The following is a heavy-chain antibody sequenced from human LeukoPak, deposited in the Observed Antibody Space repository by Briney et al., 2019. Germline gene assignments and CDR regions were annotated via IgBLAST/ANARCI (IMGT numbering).Heavy chain of an antibody. CDR1: GFNVNHYW. Sequence: GGSLRLSCAASGFNVNHYWMAWVRQAPGKGLEWVANIREDGNEENYVDSVKGRFTISKDSAKNELYLEMNKLRAEDTAVYYCARNYGIAIWGQGTTVTVSS. D-gene: IGHD3-10*01. CDR3: ARNYGIAI. J-gene: IGHJ3*02. CDR2: IREDGNEE. V-gene: IGHV3-7*01.